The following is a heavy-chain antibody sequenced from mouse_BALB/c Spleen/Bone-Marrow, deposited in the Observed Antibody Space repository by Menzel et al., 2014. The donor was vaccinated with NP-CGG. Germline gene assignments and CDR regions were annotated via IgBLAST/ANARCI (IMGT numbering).Heavy chain of an antibody. V-gene: IGHV1-69*02. CDR1: RYTFTSYW. CDR3: AYDNYESYLLYC. J-gene: IGHJ2*01. D-gene: IGHD2-12*01. CDR2: IDPSESET. Sequence: QVQLQQSGAELVKPGAPVKLSCKASRYTFTSYWMNWVKQRPGRGLEWIGRIDPSESETHYNQNFKDKATLTVDKSSSADYIQLSSLTSEDSAVYYCAYDNYESYLLYCWGQGTTLTVSS.